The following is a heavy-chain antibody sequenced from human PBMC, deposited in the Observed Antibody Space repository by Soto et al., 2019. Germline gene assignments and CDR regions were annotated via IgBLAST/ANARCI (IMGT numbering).Heavy chain of an antibody. Sequence: GESLKISCKGSGYSFTSYWISWVRQMPGKGLEWMGRIDPSDSYTNYSPSFQGHVTISADKSISTAYLQWSSLKASDTAMYYCARTIFGVVISHSNWFDPWGQGTLVTVSS. CDR2: IDPSDSYT. CDR3: ARTIFGVVISHSNWFDP. J-gene: IGHJ5*02. CDR1: GYSFTSYW. V-gene: IGHV5-10-1*01. D-gene: IGHD3-3*01.